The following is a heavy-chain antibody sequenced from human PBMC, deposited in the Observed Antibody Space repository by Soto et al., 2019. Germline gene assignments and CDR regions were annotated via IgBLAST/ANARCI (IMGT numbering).Heavy chain of an antibody. V-gene: IGHV1-18*01. CDR3: ARGHRTIFGVAFNWFDP. Sequence: QVQLVQSGAEVKKPGASVKVSCKASGYTFTSYGISWVRQAPGQGLEWMGWISAYNGNTNYAQKLQGRVTMTTDTSLSXXYMELRSLRSDDTAVYYCARGHRTIFGVAFNWFDPWGQGTLVTVSS. J-gene: IGHJ5*02. CDR2: ISAYNGNT. D-gene: IGHD3-3*01. CDR1: GYTFTSYG.